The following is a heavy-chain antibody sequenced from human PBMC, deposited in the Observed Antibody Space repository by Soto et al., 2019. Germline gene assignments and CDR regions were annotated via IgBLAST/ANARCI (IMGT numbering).Heavy chain of an antibody. J-gene: IGHJ4*02. CDR1: GDSMRGYHFY. Sequence: PSETLSLTCSVSGDSMRGYHFYWGWIRQAPGKGLEWIGSAYFSGGNTYYSPSLKSRVSISVDTSKNEFSLRLTSLTAADTAVYFCAYGSSSDWIDYWGQGTLVTVSS. CDR3: AYGSSSDWIDY. D-gene: IGHD6-25*01. CDR2: AYFSGGNT. V-gene: IGHV4-39*01.